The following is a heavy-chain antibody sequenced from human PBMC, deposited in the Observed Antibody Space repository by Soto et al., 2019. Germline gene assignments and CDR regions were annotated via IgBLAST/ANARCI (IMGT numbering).Heavy chain of an antibody. D-gene: IGHD3-10*01. Sequence: PGGSLRLSCAASGFTFSSYGMHWVRQAPGKGLEWVAVISYDGSNKYYADSVKGRFTISRDNSKNTLYLQMNSLRAEDTAVYYCAKDPESMVRGVIITPNANLYYFDYWGQGTLVTVSS. CDR2: ISYDGSNK. J-gene: IGHJ4*02. CDR1: GFTFSSYG. CDR3: AKDPESMVRGVIITPNANLYYFDY. V-gene: IGHV3-30*18.